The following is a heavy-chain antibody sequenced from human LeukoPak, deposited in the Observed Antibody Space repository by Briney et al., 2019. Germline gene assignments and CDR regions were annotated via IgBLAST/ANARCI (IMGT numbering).Heavy chain of an antibody. Sequence: SETLSLTCTVSGGSISSYYWSWIRQPPGKGLEWIGYIYYSGSTNYNPSLKSRVTISVDTSKNQFSLKLSSVTAADTAVNYCARQDLSNYDSSDDPFDYWGQGTLVTVSS. CDR3: ARQDLSNYDSSDDPFDY. V-gene: IGHV4-59*08. CDR2: IYYSGST. CDR1: GGSISSYY. D-gene: IGHD3-22*01. J-gene: IGHJ4*02.